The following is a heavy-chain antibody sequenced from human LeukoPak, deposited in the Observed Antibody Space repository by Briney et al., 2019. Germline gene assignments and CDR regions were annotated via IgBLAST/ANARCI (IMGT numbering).Heavy chain of an antibody. Sequence: GGSLRLSCAASGFTFSTYWMHWVRQAPGKGLVWVSRLSPDGSSSIYADSVKGRLTVSRDNAKNTLYLQMNSLRADDTALYYCARDLHYYVAMDVWGQGTTVTVSS. J-gene: IGHJ6*02. CDR1: GFTFSTYW. CDR3: ARDLHYYVAMDV. V-gene: IGHV3-74*01. D-gene: IGHD3-10*02. CDR2: LSPDGSSS.